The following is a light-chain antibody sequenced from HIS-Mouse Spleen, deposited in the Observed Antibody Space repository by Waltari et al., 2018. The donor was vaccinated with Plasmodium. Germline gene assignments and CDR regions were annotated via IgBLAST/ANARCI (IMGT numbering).Light chain of an antibody. Sequence: DIQMTQSPSSVSASVGDRFNLTCRASQGIVSWLAWYQQKPGKASKILIYAASSLQSGVPSRFSGSGSGTDFTLTISSLQPEDFATYYCQQANSFPPGSTFGPGTKVDIK. J-gene: IGKJ3*01. CDR1: QGIVSW. CDR3: QQANSFPPGST. V-gene: IGKV1-12*01. CDR2: AAS.